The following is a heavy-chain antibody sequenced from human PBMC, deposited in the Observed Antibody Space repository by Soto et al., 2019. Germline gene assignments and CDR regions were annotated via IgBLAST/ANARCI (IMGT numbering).Heavy chain of an antibody. CDR2: INAGNGNT. J-gene: IGHJ4*02. CDR3: ARDRGSWPAYYFDY. D-gene: IGHD1-26*01. CDR1: GYTFTSYA. V-gene: IGHV1-3*01. Sequence: ASVKVSCKASGYTFTSYAMHWVRQAPGQRLEWMGWINAGNGNTKYSQKFQGRVTITRDTSASTAYMELSSLRSEDTAVYYCARDRGSWPAYYFDYWGQGTLVTVSS.